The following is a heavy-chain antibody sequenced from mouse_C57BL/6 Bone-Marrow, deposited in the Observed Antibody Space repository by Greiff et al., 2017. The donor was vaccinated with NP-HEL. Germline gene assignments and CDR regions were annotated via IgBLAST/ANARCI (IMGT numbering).Heavy chain of an antibody. CDR3: ARGGLLCY. D-gene: IGHD2-1*01. V-gene: IGHV5-4*03. CDR2: ISDGGSYT. J-gene: IGHJ2*01. CDR1: GFTFSSYA. Sequence: EVKLMESGGGLVKPGGSLKLSCAASGFTFSSYAMSWVRQTPEKRLEWVATISDGGSYTYYPDNVKGRFTISRDNAKNNLYLQMSHLKSEDTAMYYCARGGLLCYWGQGTTLTVSS.